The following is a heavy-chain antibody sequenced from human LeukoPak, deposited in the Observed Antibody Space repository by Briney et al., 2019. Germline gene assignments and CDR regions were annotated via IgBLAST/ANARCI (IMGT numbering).Heavy chain of an antibody. CDR1: GYTFTSYG. CDR3: ARDTKAYYDFWSGYYKPFDY. D-gene: IGHD3-3*01. CDR2: ISAYNGNT. Sequence: ASVKVSCKASGYTFTSYGISWVRQAPGQGLEWMGWISAYNGNTNYAQKPQGRVTMTTDTSTSTAYMELRCLRSDDTAVYYCARDTKAYYDFWSGYYKPFDYWGQGTLVTVSS. J-gene: IGHJ4*02. V-gene: IGHV1-18*01.